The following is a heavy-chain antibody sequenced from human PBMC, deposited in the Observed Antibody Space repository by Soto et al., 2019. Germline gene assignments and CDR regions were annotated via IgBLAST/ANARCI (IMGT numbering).Heavy chain of an antibody. J-gene: IGHJ6*02. D-gene: IGHD4-17*01. CDR3: ARDARVWTVRNYYYYYGMDV. Sequence: GGSLRLSCAASGFTVSSNYMSWVRQAPGKGLEWVSVIYSGGSTYYADSVKGRFTISRDNSKNTLYLQMNSLRAEDTAVYYCARDARVWTVRNYYYYYGMDVWGQGTTVTVSS. CDR2: IYSGGST. CDR1: GFTVSSNY. V-gene: IGHV3-53*01.